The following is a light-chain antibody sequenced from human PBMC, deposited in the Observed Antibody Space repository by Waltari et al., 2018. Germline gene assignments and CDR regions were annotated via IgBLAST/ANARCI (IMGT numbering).Light chain of an antibody. Sequence: QLVLTPSPTASASLGASVKLTCPLRSGHSSSAIAWHQQQPEKGPRYLLKLNSDGSHSKGDGIPDRFSGSSSGAERYLTISSLQSEDEADYYCQTWGTGIHVFGGGTKLTVL. CDR1: SGHSSSA. CDR3: QTWGTGIHV. CDR2: LNSDGSH. V-gene: IGLV4-69*01. J-gene: IGLJ2*01.